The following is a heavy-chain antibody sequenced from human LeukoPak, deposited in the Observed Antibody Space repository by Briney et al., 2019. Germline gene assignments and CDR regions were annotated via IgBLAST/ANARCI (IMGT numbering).Heavy chain of an antibody. V-gene: IGHV1-2*06. Sequence: ASVKVSCKASGYTFTGYYMHGLRQAPGRGLEWMGRINPNSGGTKYSQKFQGRVTMTRDTSISTAYMELSRLRSDDTAVYYCASSAAVAVFAYWGQGTLVTVS. J-gene: IGHJ4*02. CDR3: ASSAAVAVFAY. D-gene: IGHD3-10*01. CDR2: INPNSGGT. CDR1: GYTFTGYY.